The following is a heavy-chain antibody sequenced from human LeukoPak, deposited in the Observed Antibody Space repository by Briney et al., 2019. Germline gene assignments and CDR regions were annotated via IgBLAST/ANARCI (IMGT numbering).Heavy chain of an antibody. CDR1: GFTFREFG. CDR3: ARGLQPIYYYYGMDV. J-gene: IGHJ6*02. CDR2: ISYDGRKQ. V-gene: IGHV3-30*03. Sequence: PGGSLRLSCAASGFTFREFGMHWVRQAPGKGLEWVGVISYDGRKQYSADSVKGRFTFSRDNSKKTLYLQMNSLRAEDTAVYYCARGLQPIYYYYGMDVWGQGTTVTVSS.